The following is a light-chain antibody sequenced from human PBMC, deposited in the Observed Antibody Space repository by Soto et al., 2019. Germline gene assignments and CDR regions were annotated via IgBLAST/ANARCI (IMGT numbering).Light chain of an antibody. Sequence: DIQLTQSPSFLSGSVGDRVTITCRASQVIGTGLAWYQQKSGKAPKLLIHTASTLQSGVPSRFSGSGSGTEFTLSINSLQPEDFATYYCQQRRDYPITFGQGTRLDMK. CDR2: TAS. CDR3: QQRRDYPIT. V-gene: IGKV1-9*01. J-gene: IGKJ5*01. CDR1: QVIGTG.